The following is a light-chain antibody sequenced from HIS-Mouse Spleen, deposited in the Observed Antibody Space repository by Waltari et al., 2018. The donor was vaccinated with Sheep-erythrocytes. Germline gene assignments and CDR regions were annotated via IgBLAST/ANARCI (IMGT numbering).Light chain of an antibody. CDR3: AAWDDSLNGPV. CDR2: SNN. V-gene: IGLV1-44*01. J-gene: IGLJ3*02. CDR1: SSNIGSNP. Sequence: QSVLTQPPSASGTPGQRVTISCSGRSSNIGSNPVNWYQQPPGTAPKLLIYSNNQRPSGVPDRFSGSKSGTSASLAISGLQSEDEADYYCAAWDDSLNGPVFGGGTKLTVL.